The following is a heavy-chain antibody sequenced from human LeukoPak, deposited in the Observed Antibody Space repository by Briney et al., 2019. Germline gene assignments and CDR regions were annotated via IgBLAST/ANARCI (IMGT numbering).Heavy chain of an antibody. J-gene: IGHJ2*01. D-gene: IGHD7-27*01. CDR2: ISYSGST. Sequence: SEALSLTCSVFGGSISSYYWSWIRQPPGKGLEWIGYISYSGSTKYNPSLKRRVTISLDTSKNQFSLNLISVTAADTAVYYCARQGPTNWGSRAYWYFDLWGRGTLVTVSS. CDR3: ARQGPTNWGSRAYWYFDL. V-gene: IGHV4-59*08. CDR1: GGSISSYY.